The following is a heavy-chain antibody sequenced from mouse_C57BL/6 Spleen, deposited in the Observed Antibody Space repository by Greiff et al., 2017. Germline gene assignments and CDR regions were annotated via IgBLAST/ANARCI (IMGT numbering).Heavy chain of an antibody. CDR3: ARNTDAMDY. J-gene: IGHJ4*01. CDR1: GFSLTSYG. V-gene: IGHV2-2*01. CDR2: IWSGGST. Sequence: VQLQQSGPGLVQPSQSLSITCTVSGFSLTSYGVHWVRQSPGKGLEWLGVIWSGGSTDYNAAFISRLSISKDNSKSQVFFKMNSLQADDTAIYYCARNTDAMDYWGQVTSVTVSS.